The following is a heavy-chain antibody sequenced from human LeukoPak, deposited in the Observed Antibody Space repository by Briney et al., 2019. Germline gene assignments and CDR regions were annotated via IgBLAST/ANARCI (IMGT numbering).Heavy chain of an antibody. CDR3: ARVPYSSSWYSFDY. V-gene: IGHV2-70*01. CDR2: IDWDDDK. Sequence: SGPALVKPTQTLTLTCTFSGFSLSTSGMCVSWIRQPPGKALEWLALIDWDDDKYYSTSLKTRLTISKDTSKNQVVLTMTNMDPVGTATYYCARVPYSSSWYSFDYWGQGTLVTVSS. J-gene: IGHJ4*02. CDR1: GFSLSTSGMC. D-gene: IGHD6-13*01.